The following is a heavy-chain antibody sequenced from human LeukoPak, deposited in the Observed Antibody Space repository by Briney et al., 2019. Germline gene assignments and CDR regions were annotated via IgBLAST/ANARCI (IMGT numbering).Heavy chain of an antibody. J-gene: IGHJ4*02. D-gene: IGHD6-13*01. CDR1: GGSISSYY. CDR2: ISYSGST. V-gene: IGHV4-59*01. Sequence: SETLSLTCTVSGGSISSYYWSWIRQPPGKGLEWIACISYSGSTNYNPSLKSRVTISVDTSNDQFSLKVTSVTVADTAVYYCARIGSWGLDWGRGTLVTVSS. CDR3: ARIGSWGLD.